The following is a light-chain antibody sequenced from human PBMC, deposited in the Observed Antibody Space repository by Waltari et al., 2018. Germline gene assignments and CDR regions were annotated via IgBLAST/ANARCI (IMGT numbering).Light chain of an antibody. CDR2: GAS. Sequence: EIVLTQSPGTLSLSPGERVTLSCRASQNVDINRLAWYQQKFVQTPRLLIYGASNRAAGIPDRFSGSGSGTDFTLTISRLEPEDVAVYYCQQYGDSSFTFGQGTKLEIK. CDR1: QNVDINR. J-gene: IGKJ2*01. V-gene: IGKV3-20*01. CDR3: QQYGDSSFT.